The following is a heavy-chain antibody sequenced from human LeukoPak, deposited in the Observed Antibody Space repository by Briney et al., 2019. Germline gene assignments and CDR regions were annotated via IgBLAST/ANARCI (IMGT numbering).Heavy chain of an antibody. V-gene: IGHV1-18*01. D-gene: IGHD3-10*01. Sequence: ASVKVSCKASGYTFTSYGISWVRQAPGQGGEWMGWISVYNGNTNYAQKLQGRVTMTTDTSTSTAYMELRSLRSDDTAVYYCARDPNPFGELNYWGQGTLVTVSS. CDR3: ARDPNPFGELNY. CDR1: GYTFTSYG. J-gene: IGHJ4*02. CDR2: ISVYNGNT.